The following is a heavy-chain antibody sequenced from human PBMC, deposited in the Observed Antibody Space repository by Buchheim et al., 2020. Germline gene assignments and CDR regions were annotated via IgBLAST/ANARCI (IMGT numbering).Heavy chain of an antibody. CDR2: ISYDGSNK. J-gene: IGHJ1*01. V-gene: IGHV3-30*18. Sequence: QVQLVESGGGVVQPGRSLRLSCAASGFTFSSYGMHWVRQAPGKGLEWVAVISYDGSNKYYADSVKGRFTISRDNSKNTLYLQMNSLRAEDTAVYYCAKSENHAAAVHSEYFQHWGQGTL. D-gene: IGHD6-13*01. CDR1: GFTFSSYG. CDR3: AKSENHAAAVHSEYFQH.